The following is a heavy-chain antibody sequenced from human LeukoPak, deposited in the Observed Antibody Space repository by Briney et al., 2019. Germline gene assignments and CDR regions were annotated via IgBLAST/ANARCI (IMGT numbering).Heavy chain of an antibody. CDR2: ISISGDDT. J-gene: IGHJ4*02. V-gene: IGHV3-23*01. CDR1: GFTFSSSA. D-gene: IGHD1-26*01. CDR3: ANPEWGTYLVGFDN. Sequence: GGSLRLSCAASGFTFSSSAMNWVRQAPGKGLEWVSAISISGDDTYYAESVKGRFTISRDNSKNTLYLRMNSLRAEDTAVYFCANPEWGTYLVGFDNWGQGTLVTVSS.